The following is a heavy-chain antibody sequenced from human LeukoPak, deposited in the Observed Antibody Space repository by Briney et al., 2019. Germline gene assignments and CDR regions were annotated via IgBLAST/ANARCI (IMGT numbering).Heavy chain of an antibody. CDR1: GFTFSSYW. D-gene: IGHD1-26*01. Sequence: GGSLRLSCAASGFTFSSYWMHWVRQAPGKGLVWVSRINSDGSSTRYADSVKGRFTISRDNAKNTLYLQMNSLRAEDTAVYYCVRGAGGDSRFDPWGQGTLVTVSS. V-gene: IGHV3-74*01. CDR2: INSDGSST. CDR3: VRGAGGDSRFDP. J-gene: IGHJ5*02.